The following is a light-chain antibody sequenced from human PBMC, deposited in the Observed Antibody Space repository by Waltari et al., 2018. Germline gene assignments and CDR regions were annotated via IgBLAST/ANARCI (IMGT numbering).Light chain of an antibody. Sequence: IVMTQSPESLAVSLGERATINCKSSQSVLYSSNNKNYLAWYQQKPGQPPKLLIYWAATRESGVPDRFSGSGSGTDFTLTISSLQAEDVAVYYCQQYYSTITFGQGTRLEIK. CDR1: QSVLYSSNNKNY. J-gene: IGKJ5*01. CDR2: WAA. CDR3: QQYYSTIT. V-gene: IGKV4-1*01.